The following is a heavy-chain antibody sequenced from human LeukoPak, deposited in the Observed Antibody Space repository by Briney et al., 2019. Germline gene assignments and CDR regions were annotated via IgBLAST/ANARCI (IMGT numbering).Heavy chain of an antibody. Sequence: ASQTLSLTCTVSGGSISSGGYYWSWIRQHPGKGLEWIGYIYYSGSTNYNPSLKSRVTISVDTSKNQFSLKLSSVTAADTAVYYCARGRPDIVVVPAAIYYWGQGTLVTVSS. CDR1: GGSISSGGYY. J-gene: IGHJ4*02. D-gene: IGHD2-2*01. CDR3: ARGRPDIVVVPAAIYY. CDR2: IYYSGST. V-gene: IGHV4-31*03.